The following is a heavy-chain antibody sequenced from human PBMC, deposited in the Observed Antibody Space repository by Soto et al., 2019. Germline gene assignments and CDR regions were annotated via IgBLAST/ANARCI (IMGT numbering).Heavy chain of an antibody. V-gene: IGHV3-30*14. D-gene: IGHD3-22*01. CDR3: ARGTYYYDSSGYALAFDI. CDR1: GFTFSSYA. Sequence: QVQLVESGGGVVQPGRSLRLSCAASGFTFSSYAMHWVRQAPGKGLEWVAVISYDGSNKYYADSVKGRLTISRDNSKNTLYLQMNSLRAEDTAVYYCARGTYYYDSSGYALAFDIFGQGTMFTVSS. CDR2: ISYDGSNK. J-gene: IGHJ3*02.